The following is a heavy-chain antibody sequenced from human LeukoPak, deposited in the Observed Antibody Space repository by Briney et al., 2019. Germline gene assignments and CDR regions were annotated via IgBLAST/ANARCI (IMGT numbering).Heavy chain of an antibody. V-gene: IGHV4-59*01. CDR1: GASLSPYY. J-gene: IGHJ4*02. CDR2: IHYTGIT. D-gene: IGHD1-26*01. CDR3: ARLGVVGNLDF. Sequence: SETLSLTCTVSGASLSPYYWSWIRQPPGKGLECIAYIHYTGITSYNPSLRSQLTISVDTSKNQFSLKVDSVTAADTAIYYCARLGVVGNLDFWGQGSLVTVSS.